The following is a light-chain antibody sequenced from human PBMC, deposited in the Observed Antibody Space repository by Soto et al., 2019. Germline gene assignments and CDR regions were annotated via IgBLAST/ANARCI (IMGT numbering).Light chain of an antibody. Sequence: IMVTQSPGTLSLSPVDRATLSCRASQRVSALYLAWYQQKPGQAPRLLIFGASDRATGIPDRFSGSGSGTDFTLTIYRLEPEDFAIYYCQQYSDSPPTFGQGTKVDIK. CDR1: QRVSALY. J-gene: IGKJ1*01. CDR3: QQYSDSPPT. CDR2: GAS. V-gene: IGKV3-20*01.